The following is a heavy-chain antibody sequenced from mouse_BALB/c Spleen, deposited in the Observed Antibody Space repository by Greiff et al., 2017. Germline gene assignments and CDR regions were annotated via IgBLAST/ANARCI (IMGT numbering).Heavy chain of an antibody. CDR3: VRDGSLAMDY. Sequence: QVQLQQSGPGLVAPSQSLSITCTVSGFSLTSYDISWIRQPPGKGLEWLGVIWTGGGTNYNSAFMSRLSISKDNSKSQVFLKMNSLQTDDTAIYYCVRDGSLAMDYWGQGTAVTVSS. CDR2: IWTGGGT. D-gene: IGHD2-2*01. V-gene: IGHV2-9-2*01. J-gene: IGHJ4*01. CDR1: GFSLTSYD.